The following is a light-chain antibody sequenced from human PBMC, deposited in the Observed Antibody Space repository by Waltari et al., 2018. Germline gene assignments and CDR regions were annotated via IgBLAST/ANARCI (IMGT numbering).Light chain of an antibody. J-gene: IGLJ2*01. CDR2: EVS. CDR1: SSAIGGSNY. Sequence: QSALTQPASVSGSPGPSITISCTGTSSAIGGSNYVFWYQQHPGKAPKLTIYEVSHRPSGVSDRFSGSKSGNTASLTISGLQAEDEADYYCSSYTSSSTLVFGGGTKVTVL. V-gene: IGLV2-14*01. CDR3: SSYTSSSTLV.